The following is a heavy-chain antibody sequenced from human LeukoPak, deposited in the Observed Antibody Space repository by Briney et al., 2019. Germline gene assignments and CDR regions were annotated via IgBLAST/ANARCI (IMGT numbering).Heavy chain of an antibody. CDR1: GYTFTSYG. Sequence: SVKVSCKASGYTFTSYGISWVRQAPGQGLEWMGGIIPIFGTANYAQKFQGRVTITADESTSTAYMELSSLRSEDTAVYYCARAVSSDSSGYFLGVFGAFDIWGQGTMVTVSS. D-gene: IGHD3-22*01. CDR2: IIPIFGTA. J-gene: IGHJ3*02. CDR3: ARAVSSDSSGYFLGVFGAFDI. V-gene: IGHV1-69*13.